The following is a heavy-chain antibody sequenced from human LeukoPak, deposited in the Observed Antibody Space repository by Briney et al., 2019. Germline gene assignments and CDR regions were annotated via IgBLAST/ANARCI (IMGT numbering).Heavy chain of an antibody. J-gene: IGHJ5*02. CDR3: AKDRITMIGRWFDP. CDR2: ISGSGGST. V-gene: IGHV3-23*01. D-gene: IGHD3-22*01. CDR1: GFTFSSYA. Sequence: PGGSLRLSCAASGFTFSSYAMSWVRQAPGKRLEWVSAISGSGGSTYYADSVKGRFTTSRDNSKNTLYLQMNSLRAEDTAVYYCAKDRITMIGRWFDPWGQGTLVTVSS.